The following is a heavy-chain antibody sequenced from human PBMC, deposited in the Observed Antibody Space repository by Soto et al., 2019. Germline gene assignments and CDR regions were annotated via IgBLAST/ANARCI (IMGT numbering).Heavy chain of an antibody. CDR3: AYCGGDCYRAEYFPH. D-gene: IGHD2-21*01. Sequence: QVQLVESGGGVVQPGRSLRLSCAASGFTFSSYGMHWVRQAPGKGLEWVAVISYDGSNKYYADSVKGRFTISRDNSKNTLDLQMNSLRAEDTAVYYCAYCGGDCYRAEYFPHWGPGTLVTVSS. CDR1: GFTFSSYG. V-gene: IGHV3-30*03. J-gene: IGHJ1*01. CDR2: ISYDGSNK.